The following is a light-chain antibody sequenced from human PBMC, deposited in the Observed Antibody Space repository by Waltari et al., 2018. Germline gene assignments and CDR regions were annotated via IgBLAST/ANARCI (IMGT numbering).Light chain of an antibody. CDR1: SGHRSYA. J-gene: IGLJ3*02. CDR2: VNSDGSH. CDR3: QTWGTGIQV. V-gene: IGLV4-69*01. Sequence: QLVLTQSPSASASLGASVNLTCTLSSGHRSYAIAWHQQQPEKGPRFLMKVNSDGSHTKGNGIPDRGSCSSSGAERYLTISGLQSEDEADYYCQTWGTGIQVFGGGTKLSV.